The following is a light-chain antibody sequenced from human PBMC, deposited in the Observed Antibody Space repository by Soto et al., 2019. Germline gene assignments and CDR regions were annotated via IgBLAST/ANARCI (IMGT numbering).Light chain of an antibody. V-gene: IGKV1-5*03. CDR1: QRISSW. CDR3: QQYNDNWT. J-gene: IGKJ1*01. Sequence: DIQMTQSPSTLSASVGDRVTITCRASQRISSWLAWYQQKPGTAPKLLIYKASTLQSCVPSRFSGSGSGTEFTLTISSLQPDDSATYYCQQYNDNWTFGQGTKV. CDR2: KAS.